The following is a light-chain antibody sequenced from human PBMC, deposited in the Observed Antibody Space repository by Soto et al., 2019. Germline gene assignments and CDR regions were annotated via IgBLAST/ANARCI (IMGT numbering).Light chain of an antibody. CDR2: TAS. CDR3: QQVHDYRLT. CDR1: QGIGHH. V-gene: IGKV1-9*01. J-gene: IGKJ4*01. Sequence: DIQLTQSPCFLSASVGDRVTLTCRASQGIGHHLAWYQQRPGKAPYLLIYTASLLQSGVPSRFSGGGSGTEFTLAISSLQPEDFATYYCQQVHDYRLTFGGGTKVEIK.